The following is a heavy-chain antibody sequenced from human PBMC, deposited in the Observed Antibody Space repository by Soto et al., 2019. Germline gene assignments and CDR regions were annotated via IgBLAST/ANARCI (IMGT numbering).Heavy chain of an antibody. D-gene: IGHD7-27*01. CDR3: ARMNNRGFDL. CDR1: GFTVSSNY. CDR2: IYSGGST. V-gene: IGHV3-66*01. Sequence: EVQLVESGGGLVQPGGSLRLSCAASGFTVSSNYMGWVRQAPGKGLESVSVIYSGGSTYYADSVKGRFIISRDISQNTLYLQTNSLRAEDTSVYYCARMNNRGFDLWGRGTLVTVSS. J-gene: IGHJ2*01.